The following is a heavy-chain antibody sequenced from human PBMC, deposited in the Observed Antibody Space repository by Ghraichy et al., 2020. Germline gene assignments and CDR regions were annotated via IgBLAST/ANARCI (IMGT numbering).Heavy chain of an antibody. Sequence: GGSLRLSCAASGFTFSSYSMNWVRQAPGKGLEWVSYISSSSSTIYYADSVKGRFTISRDNAKSSLYLQINGVRDEDTAVYYCARNYGSGRHGMDVWGQGTTVTVSS. D-gene: IGHD3-10*01. J-gene: IGHJ6*02. CDR2: ISSSSSTI. V-gene: IGHV3-48*02. CDR3: ARNYGSGRHGMDV. CDR1: GFTFSSYS.